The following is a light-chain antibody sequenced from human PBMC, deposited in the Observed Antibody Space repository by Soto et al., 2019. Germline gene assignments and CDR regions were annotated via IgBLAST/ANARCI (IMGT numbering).Light chain of an antibody. CDR1: QGISTY. Sequence: DIQMTQSPSSLSASVGDRVTITCRASQGISTYLVWYQQRQGRAPKLLIYDASSLLSGVPSRFSGSGSGTDFTLTISSLEPEDFAVYYCQQRSNWPPITFGQGTRLEIK. V-gene: IGKV1-39*01. CDR3: QQRSNWPPIT. J-gene: IGKJ5*01. CDR2: DAS.